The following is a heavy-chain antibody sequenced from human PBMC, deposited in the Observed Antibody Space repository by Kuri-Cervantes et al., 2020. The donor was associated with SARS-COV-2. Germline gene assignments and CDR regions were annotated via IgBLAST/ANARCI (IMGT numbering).Heavy chain of an antibody. CDR1: GGSISGYY. Sequence: SETLSLTCTVSGGSISGYYWSWIRQPPGKGLEWIGEINHSGSTNYNPSLKSRVTISVDTSKNQFSLKLSSVTAADTAVYYCARDPHIRLSDAFDIWGQGTMVTVSS. CDR2: INHSGST. CDR3: ARDPHIRLSDAFDI. J-gene: IGHJ3*02. D-gene: IGHD2-2*02. V-gene: IGHV4-34*01.